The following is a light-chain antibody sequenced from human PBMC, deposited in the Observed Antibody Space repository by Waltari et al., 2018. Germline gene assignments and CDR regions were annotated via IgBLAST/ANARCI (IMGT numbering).Light chain of an antibody. CDR2: DTS. V-gene: IGKV3-11*01. Sequence: VSTQSPATLSLSPGDRATLSCRASQGVRGYLAWYQQKPGQAPRLLIWDTSNRATGIQTRFRGSAAETNFTLTITSLGNEDFAMYYCQQRNNWPLRTVGPGNRG. CDR3: QQRNNWPLRT. CDR1: QGVRGY. J-gene: IGKJ3*01.